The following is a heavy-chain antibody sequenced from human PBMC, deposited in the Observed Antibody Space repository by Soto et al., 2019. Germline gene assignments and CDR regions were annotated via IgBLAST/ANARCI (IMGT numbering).Heavy chain of an antibody. CDR1: GERLTSYL. D-gene: IGHD6-13*01. Sequence: PRAALKISGTGCGERLTSYLSGWVHQKPGKGLEWMGIIYPGDSDTRYSPSFQGQVTISADKSISTAYLQWSSLKASDTAMYYCARTSAAGKYYYGMDVWGQGTTVTVSS. J-gene: IGHJ6*02. CDR3: ARTSAAGKYYYGMDV. CDR2: IYPGDSDT. V-gene: IGHV5-51*07.